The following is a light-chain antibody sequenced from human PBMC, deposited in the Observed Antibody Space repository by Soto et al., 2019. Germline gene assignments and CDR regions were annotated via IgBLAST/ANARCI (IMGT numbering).Light chain of an antibody. V-gene: IGLV2-14*01. CDR3: SSYTSSSTYV. CDR2: DVS. CDR1: SSDVGGYNF. J-gene: IGLJ1*01. Sequence: QSALTQPASVSGSPGQSITISCTGTSSDVGGYNFVSWYQQHPGKAPKLMIYDVSNRPSGVSNRFSGSKSGNTASLTISGLQAEDEADYNCSSYTSSSTYVFGTGTKLTVL.